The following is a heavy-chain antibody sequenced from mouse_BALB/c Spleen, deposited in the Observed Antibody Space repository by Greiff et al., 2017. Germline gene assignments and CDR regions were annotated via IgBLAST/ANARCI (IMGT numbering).Heavy chain of an antibody. CDR1: GFTFSSFG. CDR2: ISSGSSTI. CDR3: ARGYYGSSYSPMDY. J-gene: IGHJ4*01. D-gene: IGHD1-1*01. V-gene: IGHV5-17*02. Sequence: EVMLVESGGGLVQPGGSRKLSCAASGFTFSSFGMHWVRQAPEKGLEWVAYISSGSSTIYYADTVKGRFTISRDNPKNTLFLQMTSLRSEDTAMYYCARGYYGSSYSPMDYWGQGTSVTVSS.